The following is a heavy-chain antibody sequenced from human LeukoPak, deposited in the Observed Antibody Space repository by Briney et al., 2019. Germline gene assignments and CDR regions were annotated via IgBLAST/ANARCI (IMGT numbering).Heavy chain of an antibody. D-gene: IGHD4-11*01. J-gene: IGHJ4*02. CDR2: ISSSGSTI. CDR3: ARGQSTDPMTTVTSFDY. CDR1: GFTFSSYE. Sequence: PGGSLRLSCAASGFTFSSYEMNRVRQAPGKGLEWVSYISSSGSTIYYADSVKGRFTISRDNAKNSLYLQMNSLRAEDTALYYCARGQSTDPMTTVTSFDYWGQGTLVTVSS. V-gene: IGHV3-48*03.